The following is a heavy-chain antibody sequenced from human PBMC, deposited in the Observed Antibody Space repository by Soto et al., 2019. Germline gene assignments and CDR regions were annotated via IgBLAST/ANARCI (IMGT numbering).Heavy chain of an antibody. CDR1: GFTFSGSA. D-gene: IGHD6-19*01. J-gene: IGHJ4*02. Sequence: GGSLRLSCAASGFTFSGSAMHWVRQASGKGLEWVGRIRSKANSYATAYAASVKGRFTISRDDSKNTAYLQMNSLKTEDTAVYYCTSPLYSSGREYYFDYWGQGTLVTVSS. CDR3: TSPLYSSGREYYFDY. CDR2: IRSKANSYAT. V-gene: IGHV3-73*01.